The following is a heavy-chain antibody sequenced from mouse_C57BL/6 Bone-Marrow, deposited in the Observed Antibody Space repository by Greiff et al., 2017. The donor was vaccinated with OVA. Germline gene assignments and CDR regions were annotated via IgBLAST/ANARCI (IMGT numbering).Heavy chain of an antibody. D-gene: IGHD1-1*01. CDR3: ARDVFYYYGSKGGYAMDY. J-gene: IGHJ4*01. CDR2: ISNGGGST. Sequence: EVHLVESGGGLVQPGGSLKLSCAASGFTFSDYYMYWVRQTPEKRLEWVAYISNGGGSTYYPDTVKGRFTISRDNAKNTLYLQMSRLKSEDTAMYYCARDVFYYYGSKGGYAMDYWGQGTSVTVSS. V-gene: IGHV5-12*01. CDR1: GFTFSDYY.